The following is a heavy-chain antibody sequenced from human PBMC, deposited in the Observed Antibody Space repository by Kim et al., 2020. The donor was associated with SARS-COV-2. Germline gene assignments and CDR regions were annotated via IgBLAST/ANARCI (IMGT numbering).Heavy chain of an antibody. V-gene: IGHV4-61*01. J-gene: IGHJ6*02. Sequence: SETLSLTCTVSGGSVSSGSYYWSWIRQPPGKGLEWIGYIYYSGSTNYNPSLKSRVTISVDTSKNQFSLKLSSVTAADTAVYYCARNSMVRGVMGYYYYGMDVWGQGTTVTVSS. CDR3: ARNSMVRGVMGYYYYGMDV. D-gene: IGHD3-10*01. CDR1: GGSVSSGSYY. CDR2: IYYSGST.